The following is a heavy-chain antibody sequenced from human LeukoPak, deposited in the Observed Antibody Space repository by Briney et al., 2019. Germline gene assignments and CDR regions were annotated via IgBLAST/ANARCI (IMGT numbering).Heavy chain of an antibody. V-gene: IGHV3-11*06. CDR3: ARVIVGATFDY. CDR2: ISSSSSYT. D-gene: IGHD1-26*01. CDR1: GFTFSDYY. Sequence: GGSLRLSCAASGFTFSDYYMSWIRQAPGKGLEWVSYISSSSSYTNYADSVKGRFTISRDNAKNTLYLQMTSLRAEDTAVYYCARVIVGATFDYWSQGTLVTVSS. J-gene: IGHJ4*02.